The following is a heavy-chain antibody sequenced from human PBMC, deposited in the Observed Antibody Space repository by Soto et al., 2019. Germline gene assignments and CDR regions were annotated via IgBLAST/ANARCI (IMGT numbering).Heavy chain of an antibody. Sequence: GGSLRLSCAASGFTFSNYWMHWVRQAPGKGLVWISRINDQGGSPTYADSVKGRFTISRDNVKNTLYLQMSSLRAEDTAVYYCVRVDKQLGTTFFDHWGQGILVTAPQ. CDR2: INDQGGSP. J-gene: IGHJ4*02. CDR3: VRVDKQLGTTFFDH. CDR1: GFTFSNYW. D-gene: IGHD1-1*01. V-gene: IGHV3-74*01.